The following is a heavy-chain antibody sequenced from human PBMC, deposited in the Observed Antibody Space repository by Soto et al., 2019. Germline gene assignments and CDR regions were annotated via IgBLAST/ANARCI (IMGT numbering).Heavy chain of an antibody. D-gene: IGHD3-10*02. CDR3: ARDMVFGLSDY. J-gene: IGHJ4*02. CDR2: INAGNGNT. CDR1: GYTFTSYA. Sequence: QVQLVQSGAEVKKPGASVKVSCKASGYTFTSYAMHWVRQAPGQRLEWMGWINAGNGNTKYSQKFQGRVTITRDTAASTAYMEVSSLRSEDTAVYYCARDMVFGLSDYWGQGTLVTVSS. V-gene: IGHV1-3*01.